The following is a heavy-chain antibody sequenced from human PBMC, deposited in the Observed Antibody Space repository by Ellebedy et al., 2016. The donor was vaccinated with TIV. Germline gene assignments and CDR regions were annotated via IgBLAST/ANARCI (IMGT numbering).Heavy chain of an antibody. CDR3: ARPQGSGSPELDAFDI. Sequence: PGGSLRLSCKGSGYSFTSYWIGWVRQMPGKGLEWMGRIDPSDSYTNYSPSFQGQVTISADKSISTAYLQWSSLKASDTAMYYCARPQGSGSPELDAFDIWGQGTMVTVSS. CDR2: IDPSDSYT. V-gene: IGHV5-10-1*04. J-gene: IGHJ3*02. CDR1: GYSFTSYW. D-gene: IGHD1-26*01.